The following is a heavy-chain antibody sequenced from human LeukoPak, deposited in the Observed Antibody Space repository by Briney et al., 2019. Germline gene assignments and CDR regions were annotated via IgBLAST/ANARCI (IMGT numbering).Heavy chain of an antibody. D-gene: IGHD3-9*01. CDR2: ISYDGSNK. CDR1: GFTFSSYA. Sequence: GGSLRLSCAASGFTFSSYAMHWVRQAPGKGLEWVAVISYDGSNKYYADSVKGRFTISRDNSKTTLYLQMNSLRAEDTAVYYCARLRGSDYDILTGPYAFDFWGQGTMVTVSS. J-gene: IGHJ3*01. V-gene: IGHV3-30-3*01. CDR3: ARLRGSDYDILTGPYAFDF.